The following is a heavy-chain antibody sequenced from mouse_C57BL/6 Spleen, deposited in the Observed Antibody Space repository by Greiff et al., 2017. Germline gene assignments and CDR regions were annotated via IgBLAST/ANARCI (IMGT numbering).Heavy chain of an antibody. CDR1: GYTFTSYW. V-gene: IGHV1-72*01. D-gene: IGHD2-4*01. CDR3: AREDYDYDGGYFDY. Sequence: QVQLQQPGAELVKPGASVKLSCKASGYTFTSYWMHWVKQRPGRGLEWSGRIDPNSGGTKYNEKFKSKATLTVDKPSSTAYMQLSSLTSEDSAVYYCAREDYDYDGGYFDYWGQGTTLTVSS. J-gene: IGHJ2*01. CDR2: IDPNSGGT.